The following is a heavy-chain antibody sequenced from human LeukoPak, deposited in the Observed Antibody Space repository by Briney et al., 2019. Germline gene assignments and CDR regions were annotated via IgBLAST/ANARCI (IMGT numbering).Heavy chain of an antibody. CDR1: GYTFTGYY. J-gene: IGHJ6*03. D-gene: IGHD6-13*01. Sequence: ASVQVSCKTSGYTFTGYYMHWVRQAPGQGLEWMGWINPNSGGTNYAQKFQGRVTMTRDTSISTAYMELSRLRSDDTAVYYCARSLAAAGTGPYYYYMDVWGKGTTVTVSS. CDR2: INPNSGGT. V-gene: IGHV1-2*02. CDR3: ARSLAAAGTGPYYYYMDV.